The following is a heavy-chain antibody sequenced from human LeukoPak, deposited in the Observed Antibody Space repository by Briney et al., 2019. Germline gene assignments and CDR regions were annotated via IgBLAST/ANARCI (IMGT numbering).Heavy chain of an antibody. CDR1: GFTFSSYE. D-gene: IGHD6-19*01. Sequence: GGSLRLSCVASGFTFSSYEMNWVRQAPGKGLEWLSYISDSDNTIYYADSVKGRFTISRDNAKSSLYLQMNSLRAEDTALYYCARDRGTRGWYYDAFDLWGQGTMVAVSS. V-gene: IGHV3-48*03. J-gene: IGHJ3*01. CDR2: ISDSDNTI. CDR3: ARDRGTRGWYYDAFDL.